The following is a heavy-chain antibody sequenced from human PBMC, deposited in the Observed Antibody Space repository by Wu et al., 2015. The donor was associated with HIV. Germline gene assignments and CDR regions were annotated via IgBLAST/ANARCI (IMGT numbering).Heavy chain of an antibody. CDR2: ISANNGNT. CDR1: GYSFSTYG. V-gene: IGHV1-18*01. J-gene: IGHJ1*01. Sequence: QVQLVQSGPEVKKPGSSVKVSCKASGYSFSTYGINWVRQAPGXGLEWMGWISANNGNTESAQRLQGRVTMTTDTSTSTAYLEVKSLRSDDTAVYYCARGGYRYGTHLQLWGQGTLVIVSS. CDR3: ARGGYRYGTHLQL. D-gene: IGHD5-18*01.